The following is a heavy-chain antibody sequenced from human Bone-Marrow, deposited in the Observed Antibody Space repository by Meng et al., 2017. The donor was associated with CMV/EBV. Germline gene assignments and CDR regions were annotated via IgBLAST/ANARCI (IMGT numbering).Heavy chain of an antibody. V-gene: IGHV3-21*01. CDR1: GFTFSNAW. J-gene: IGHJ4*02. CDR2: IGSSSSYI. Sequence: GESLKISCAASGFTFSNAWMTWVRQAPGKGLEWVSFIGSSSSYIYSADSVKGRFTISRDNAKNSLYLQMNSLRAEDTAVYYCARVEVHSGGWYGGFDYWGQGTLVTVSS. CDR3: ARVEVHSGGWYGGFDY. D-gene: IGHD6-13*01.